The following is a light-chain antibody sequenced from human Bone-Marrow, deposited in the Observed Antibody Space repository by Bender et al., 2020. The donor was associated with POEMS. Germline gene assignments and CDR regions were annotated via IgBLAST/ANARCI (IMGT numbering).Light chain of an antibody. V-gene: IGLV2-14*03. CDR3: SSYSATSTLYV. CDR2: DVN. J-gene: IGLJ1*01. Sequence: LTQPHSVSGSPGQSITISCTGTSSDIGRYNYVSWYQQLPGNAPKLVIYDVNYRPSGVSARFSGSKSDNTASLTISGLQAEDEADYYCSSYSATSTLYVFGAGTKVTVL. CDR1: SSDIGRYNY.